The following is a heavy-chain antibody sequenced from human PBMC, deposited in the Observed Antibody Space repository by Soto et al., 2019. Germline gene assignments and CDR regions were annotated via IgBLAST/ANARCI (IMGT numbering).Heavy chain of an antibody. D-gene: IGHD4-17*01. J-gene: IGHJ1*01. CDR1: GYTFTSYG. Sequence: QVQLVQSGPDLKRPGASMKLSCKASGYTFTSYGISWVRQAPGQGREWMARISALKGRTQYSQKSQGRVTLSTDTSSNPAYMEMPTLRVDDAAVYYCAIAYGARPEYVKQWSQCSLGTV. CDR3: AIAYGARPEYVKQ. V-gene: IGHV1-18*04. CDR2: ISALKGRT.